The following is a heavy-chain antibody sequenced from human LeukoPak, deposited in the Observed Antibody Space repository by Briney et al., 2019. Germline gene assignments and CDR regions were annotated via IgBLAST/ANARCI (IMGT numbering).Heavy chain of an antibody. J-gene: IGHJ4*02. Sequence: GGSLRLSCAASGFTFSSYVMNWVRQGPGKGLEWVSAISGSGGSTDYADSVKGRFTISRDNSKNTLCLQMNSLRAEDTAVYYCAKVRSSSWDGIDYWGQGTLVTVSS. D-gene: IGHD6-13*01. CDR2: ISGSGGST. CDR3: AKVRSSSWDGIDY. V-gene: IGHV3-23*01. CDR1: GFTFSSYV.